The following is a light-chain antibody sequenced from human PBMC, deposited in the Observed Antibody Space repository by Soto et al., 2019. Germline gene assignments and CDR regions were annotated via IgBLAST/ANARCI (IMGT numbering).Light chain of an antibody. CDR2: GAS. Sequence: EIVLKQSPGTLSLSPGEGATLACRASQSVRSTYLAWYQQKPGQAPRLLIYGASSRATGIPDRFSGSGSGTDFTLTISRLEPEDFAVYYCQQYGISPQTFGQVTKVDI. CDR3: QQYGISPQT. J-gene: IGKJ1*01. V-gene: IGKV3-20*01. CDR1: QSVRSTY.